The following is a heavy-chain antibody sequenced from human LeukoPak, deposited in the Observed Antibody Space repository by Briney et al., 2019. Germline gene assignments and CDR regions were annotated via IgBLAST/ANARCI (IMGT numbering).Heavy chain of an antibody. CDR3: ANALPRRAFDI. CDR2: INHSGST. V-gene: IGHV4-34*01. CDR1: GGSFSGYY. Sequence: PSETLSLTCAVYGGSFSGYYWGWIRQPPGKGLEWIGEINHSGSTNYNPSLKSRVTISVGTSRNQFSLKLGSVTAADTAVYYCANALPRRAFDIWGQGTVVTVSS. J-gene: IGHJ3*02.